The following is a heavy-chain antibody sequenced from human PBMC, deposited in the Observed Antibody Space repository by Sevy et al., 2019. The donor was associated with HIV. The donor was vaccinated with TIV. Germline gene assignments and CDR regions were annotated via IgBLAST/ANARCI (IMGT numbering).Heavy chain of an antibody. CDR3: ARVGGCSSTSCFAYWFDP. D-gene: IGHD2-2*01. V-gene: IGHV3-7*03. J-gene: IGHJ5*02. Sequence: GGSLRLSCAAPGFTFSNYWMSWVRQAPGKGLEWVANIKEDGSENYYVDSVKGRFTISRDNAKNSLYLQMNSLRAEDTAVYYCARVGGCSSTSCFAYWFDPWGQGTLVTVSS. CDR2: IKEDGSEN. CDR1: GFTFSNYW.